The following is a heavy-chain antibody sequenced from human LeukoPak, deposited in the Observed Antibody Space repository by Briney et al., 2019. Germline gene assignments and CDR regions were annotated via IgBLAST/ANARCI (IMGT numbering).Heavy chain of an antibody. CDR1: GGSISSSSYY. V-gene: IGHV4-39*01. CDR2: IYYSGST. D-gene: IGHD2-15*01. Sequence: SETLSLTCTVSGGSISSSSYYWGWIRQPPGKGLGWIGSIYYSGSTYYNPSLKSRVTISVDTSKNQFSLKLSSVTAADTAVYYCAIQPPARYCSGGSCYRLIDYWGQGTLVTVSS. CDR3: AIQPPARYCSGGSCYRLIDY. J-gene: IGHJ4*02.